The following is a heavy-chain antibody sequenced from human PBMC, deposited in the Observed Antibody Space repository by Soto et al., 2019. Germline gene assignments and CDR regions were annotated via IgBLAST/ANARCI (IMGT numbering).Heavy chain of an antibody. D-gene: IGHD3-10*01. J-gene: IGHJ4*02. CDR3: ARGPRSMYYGSGSYFDY. CDR2: INHSGST. V-gene: IGHV4-34*01. CDR1: GVSFSVYY. Sequence: ETLAVTCSVYGVSFSVYYWSWIRQPPGKGLEWIGEINHSGSTNYNPSLKSRVTISVDTSKNQFSLKLSSVTAADTAVYYCARGPRSMYYGSGSYFDYWGQGTLVTVYS.